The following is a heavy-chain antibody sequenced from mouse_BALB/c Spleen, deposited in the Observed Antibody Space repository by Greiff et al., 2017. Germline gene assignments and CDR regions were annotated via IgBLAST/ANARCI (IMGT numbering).Heavy chain of an antibody. CDR1: GFNIKDTY. CDR2: IDPANGNT. D-gene: IGHD2-10*02. V-gene: IGHV14-3*02. CDR3: ARSKYGNYWFAY. J-gene: IGHJ3*01. Sequence: VQLQQSGAELVKPGASVKLSCTASGFNIKDTYMHWVKQRPEQGLEWIGRIDPANGNTKYDPKFQGKATITADTSSNTAYLQRSSLTSEDTAVYYCARSKYGNYWFAYWGQGTLGTVSA.